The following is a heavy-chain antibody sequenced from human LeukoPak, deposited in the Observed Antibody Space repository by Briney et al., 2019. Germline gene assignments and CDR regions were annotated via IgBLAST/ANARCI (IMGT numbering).Heavy chain of an antibody. J-gene: IGHJ4*02. CDR1: GYTFASYY. Sequence: ASVKVSCKASGYTFASYYMHWVRQAPGQGLEWMGIINPSGGSTSYAQKFQGRVTMTRDTSTSTVYMGLSSLRSEDTAVYYCAREDSSGWYVFDYWGQGTLVTVSS. CDR3: AREDSSGWYVFDY. V-gene: IGHV1-46*01. CDR2: INPSGGST. D-gene: IGHD6-19*01.